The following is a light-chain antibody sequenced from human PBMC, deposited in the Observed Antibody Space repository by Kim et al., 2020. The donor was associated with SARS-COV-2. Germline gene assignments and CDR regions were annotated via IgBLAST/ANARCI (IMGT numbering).Light chain of an antibody. CDR1: QSVRGGY. CDR3: QKYGRSPIT. CDR2: GAS. J-gene: IGKJ5*01. V-gene: IGKV3-20*01. Sequence: CPGGRATRSCRARQSVRGGYIAGDQQRPGQAPRLLIYGASRRATGIPERVSGGGSGTDFTLTISRLEREDFAVYYCQKYGRSPITFGQGTRRESK.